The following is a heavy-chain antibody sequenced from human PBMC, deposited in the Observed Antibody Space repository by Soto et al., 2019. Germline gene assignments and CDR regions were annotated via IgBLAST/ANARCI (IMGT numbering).Heavy chain of an antibody. CDR3: ARHLNRNPAGYYYYGMDV. CDR2: INPSGGST. CDR1: GYTFTSYY. J-gene: IGHJ6*02. V-gene: IGHV1-46*01. D-gene: IGHD1-1*01. Sequence: ASVKVSCKASGYTFTSYYMHWVRQAPGQGLEWMGIINPSGGSTSYAQKFQGRVTMTRDTSTSTVYMELSSLRSEDTAVYYCARHLNRNPAGYYYYGMDVWGQGTTVNVSS.